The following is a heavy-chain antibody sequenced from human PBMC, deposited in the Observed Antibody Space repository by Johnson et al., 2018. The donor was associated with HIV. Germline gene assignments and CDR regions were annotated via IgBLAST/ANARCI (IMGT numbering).Heavy chain of an antibody. CDR1: GFTVSSNY. J-gene: IGHJ3*02. D-gene: IGHD6-13*01. CDR2: IYSGGST. Sequence: VQLVESGGGLIQPGGSLRISCAASGFTVSSNYMSWVRQAPGKGLERVSVIYSGGSTYYADSVKGRFTISRANSKNTLYLPMNSLGAEDTAGYYWARALTGAAAGDDAFDIWGQGTIVTVSS. CDR3: ARALTGAAAGDDAFDI. V-gene: IGHV3-53*01.